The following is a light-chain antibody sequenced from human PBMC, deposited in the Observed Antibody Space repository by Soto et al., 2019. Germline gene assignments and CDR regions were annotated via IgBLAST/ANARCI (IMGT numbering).Light chain of an antibody. J-gene: IGKJ1*01. CDR3: KQYNNWPRT. Sequence: EIVMTQSPATLSVSPGERATLSCRASQSVSSNLAWYQQEPGQAPRLLIYGAYTRATGIQARFSGSGSGTEFTLTIRSLQSEDFAVYYCKQYNNWPRTFGQGTKVDIK. V-gene: IGKV3-15*01. CDR1: QSVSSN. CDR2: GAY.